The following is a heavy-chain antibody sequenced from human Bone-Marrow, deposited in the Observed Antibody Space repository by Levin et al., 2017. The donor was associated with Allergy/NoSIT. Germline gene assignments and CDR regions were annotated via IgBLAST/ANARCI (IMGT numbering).Heavy chain of an antibody. V-gene: IGHV4-61*01. D-gene: IGHD4-23*01. J-gene: IGHJ4*02. CDR2: IYHSGST. CDR1: GGSVSSGSYY. Sequence: SETLSLTCTVSGGSVSSGSYYWSWIRQPPGKGLEWIAYIYHSGSTKYNPSLKSRVTISLDTSRNQFSLRPTSLTAADTAVYYCARGSYCGGLGVDCWGKGTLVTVSS. CDR3: ARGSYCGGLGVDC.